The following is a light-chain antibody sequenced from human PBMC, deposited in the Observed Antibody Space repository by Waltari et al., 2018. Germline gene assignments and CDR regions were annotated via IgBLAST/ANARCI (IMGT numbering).Light chain of an antibody. V-gene: IGKV3-11*01. J-gene: IGKJ3*01. CDR1: QSVSSY. CDR2: DAS. Sequence: TPPCRASQSVSSYLAWYQQKPGQAPRLLIYDASYRATGIPARFSGSGSGTDFTLRISRVEAEDVGVYYCMQALQTFTFGPGTKVDIK. CDR3: MQALQTFT.